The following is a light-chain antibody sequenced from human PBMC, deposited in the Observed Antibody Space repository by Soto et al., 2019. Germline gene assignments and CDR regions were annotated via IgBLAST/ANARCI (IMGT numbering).Light chain of an antibody. CDR2: DAS. CDR1: QSVSSS. CDR3: QQRSNWLT. Sequence: EIVLTQSPATLSLSPGERATLSCRASQSVSSSLAWYQQKPGQAPRLLIYDASSRATGIPARFSGSGSGTDFNLTISSLEPEDFAVYYCQQRSNWLTFGGGTKVEIK. V-gene: IGKV3-11*01. J-gene: IGKJ4*01.